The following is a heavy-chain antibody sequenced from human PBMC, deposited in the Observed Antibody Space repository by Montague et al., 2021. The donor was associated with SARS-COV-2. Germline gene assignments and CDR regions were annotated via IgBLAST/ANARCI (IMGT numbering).Heavy chain of an antibody. J-gene: IGHJ6*02. CDR3: ARVGRQQLVRLSGMDV. CDR2: IYYSGST. V-gene: IGHV4-39*07. CDR1: GGSISSSSYY. D-gene: IGHD6-13*01. Sequence: SETLSLTCTVSGGSISSSSYYWGWIRQPPGKGLEWIGSIYYSGSTYYNPSLKSRVTMSVDTSKNQFSPKLSSVTAADTAVYYCARVGRQQLVRLSGMDVWGQGTTVTVSS.